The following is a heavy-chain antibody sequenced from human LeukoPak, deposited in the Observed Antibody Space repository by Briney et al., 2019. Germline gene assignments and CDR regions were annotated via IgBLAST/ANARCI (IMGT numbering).Heavy chain of an antibody. CDR1: GYTFTGYY. J-gene: IGHJ6*02. V-gene: IGHV1-18*04. D-gene: IGHD3-3*01. CDR2: INPNSGNT. Sequence: ASVKVSCKASGYTFTGYYMHWVRQAPGQGLEWMGWINPNSGNTNYAQKLQGRVTMTTDTSTSTAYMELRSLRSDDTAVYYCARIRGVTIFGPLDVWGQGTTVTVSS. CDR3: ARIRGVTIFGPLDV.